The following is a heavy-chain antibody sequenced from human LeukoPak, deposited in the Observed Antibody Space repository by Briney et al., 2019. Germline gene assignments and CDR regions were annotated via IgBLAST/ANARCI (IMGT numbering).Heavy chain of an antibody. CDR2: INPTDGAT. J-gene: IGHJ6*03. CDR1: GYTFTMYY. V-gene: IGHV1-46*01. D-gene: IGHD3-3*01. Sequence: ASVKVSCKASGYTFTMYYIHWVRQAPGQGLEWMGMINPTDGATTYAQRYQGRVTMTRDMSTTTVYMDLRSLRSEDTAVYFWAGEQSGGLCGNWGGLFALYYTYYYMDVWGRGTTVTVSS. CDR3: AGEQSGGLCGNWGGLFALYYTYYYMDV.